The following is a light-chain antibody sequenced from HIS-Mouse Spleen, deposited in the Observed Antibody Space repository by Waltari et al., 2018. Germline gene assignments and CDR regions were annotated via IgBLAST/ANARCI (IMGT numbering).Light chain of an antibody. J-gene: IGLJ3*02. CDR1: SSDGGSYNF. CDR2: EGS. CDR3: CSYAGSSTYWV. V-gene: IGLV2-23*01. Sequence: QSALTQPASVSASPGQSITISCTGTSSDGGSYNFFPGYQQHPGKAPKLMIYEGSQRPSGVSNRFSGSKSGNTASLTISGLQAEDEADYYCCSYAGSSTYWVFGGGTKLTVL.